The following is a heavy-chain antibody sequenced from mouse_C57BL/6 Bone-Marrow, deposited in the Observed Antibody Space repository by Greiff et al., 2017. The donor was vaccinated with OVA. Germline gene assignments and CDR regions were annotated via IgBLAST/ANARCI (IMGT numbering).Heavy chain of an antibody. D-gene: IGHD1-1*01. CDR1: GYSITSGYY. Sequence: EVQLQQSGPGLVKPSQSLSLTCSVTGYSITSGYYWNWIRQFPGNKLEWMGYISYDGSNNYNPSLKNRISIPRDTSKNQFFLKLNSVTTEDTATYYCAREKRVIITPYWYFDVWGTGTTVTVSS. V-gene: IGHV3-6*01. CDR3: AREKRVIITPYWYFDV. J-gene: IGHJ1*03. CDR2: ISYDGSN.